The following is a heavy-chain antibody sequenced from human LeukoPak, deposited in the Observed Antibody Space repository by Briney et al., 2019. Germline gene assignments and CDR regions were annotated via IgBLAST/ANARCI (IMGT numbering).Heavy chain of an antibody. D-gene: IGHD3-22*01. V-gene: IGHV3-21*01. Sequence: GSLILSCEASGLIFSVYSMSWVRQAPGKGLEWVSTISTSSVYKYYADSVKGRFTISRDNAKNSLFLQMNSLRAEDTAMYYCARHDSSGYSPFWYFDRWGRGTLVTVSS. CDR3: ARHDSSGYSPFWYFDR. J-gene: IGHJ2*01. CDR1: GLIFSVYS. CDR2: ISTSSVYK.